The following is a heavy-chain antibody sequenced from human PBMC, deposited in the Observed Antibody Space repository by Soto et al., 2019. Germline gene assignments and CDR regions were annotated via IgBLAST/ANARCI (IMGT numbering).Heavy chain of an antibody. CDR3: AKPPTTKTTYNWYFDL. V-gene: IGHV3-23*01. J-gene: IGHJ2*01. CDR2: ISGSGDRT. Sequence: EVQMLESGGGLVQPGGSLRLSCAASGFTFSSYVMAWVRQAPGKGLEWVSGISGSGDRTFHADSVKGRFTISRDNSKNTLYLQMNSLRAEDTAVYYCAKPPTTKTTYNWYFDLWGRGTLVIVSS. D-gene: IGHD4-17*01. CDR1: GFTFSSYV.